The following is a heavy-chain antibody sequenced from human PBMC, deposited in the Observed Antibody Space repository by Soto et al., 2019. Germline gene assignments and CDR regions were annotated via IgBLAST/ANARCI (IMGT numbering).Heavy chain of an antibody. CDR1: GYTFTSYY. CDR2: INPSGGST. J-gene: IGHJ4*02. CDR3: ARDLWESSGPPGHVNYYFDY. Sequence: QVQLVQSGAEVKKPGASVKVSCKASGYTFTSYYMHWVRQAPGQGLEWMGIINPSGGSTSYAQKFQGRVNITRDTSTSTVYMELSSLRSEDTAVYYCARDLWESSGPPGHVNYYFDYWGQGTLVTVSS. D-gene: IGHD6-19*01. V-gene: IGHV1-46*03.